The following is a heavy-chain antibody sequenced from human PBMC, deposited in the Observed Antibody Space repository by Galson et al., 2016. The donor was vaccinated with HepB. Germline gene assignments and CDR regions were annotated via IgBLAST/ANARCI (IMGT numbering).Heavy chain of an antibody. Sequence: SLRLSCAASGFTFGDYHIIWFRQAPGKGLEWVSFIRPKRYGGTIEYAASVKDRFTISRDDSKSIAYLQMNSLTIEDTAVYYCSRIERAVESVYYYYMAIWGKGATVTVSS. CDR1: GFTFGDYH. V-gene: IGHV3-49*03. J-gene: IGHJ6*03. CDR2: IRPKRYGGTI. D-gene: IGHD6-19*01. CDR3: SRIERAVESVYYYYMAI.